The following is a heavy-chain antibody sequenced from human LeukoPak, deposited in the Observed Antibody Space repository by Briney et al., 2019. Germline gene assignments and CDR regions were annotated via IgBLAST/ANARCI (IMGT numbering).Heavy chain of an antibody. Sequence: ASVNVSCQASGYTFTSYDINWVRQATGQGLEWMGWMNPNSGNTGYAQKFQGRVTMTRNTSISTAYMELSSLRSEDTAVYYCARGPPITMIVVVTPFDYWGQGTLVTVSS. J-gene: IGHJ4*02. CDR3: ARGPPITMIVVVTPFDY. CDR2: MNPNSGNT. V-gene: IGHV1-8*01. D-gene: IGHD3-22*01. CDR1: GYTFTSYD.